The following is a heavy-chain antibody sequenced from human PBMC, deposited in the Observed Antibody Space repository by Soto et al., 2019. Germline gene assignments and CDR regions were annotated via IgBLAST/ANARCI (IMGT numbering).Heavy chain of an antibody. J-gene: IGHJ6*02. CDR2: ISGSGGST. CDR3: AKAGGTAMVNWYYYGMDV. CDR1: GFTFSSYA. Sequence: GVLRLSFAASGFTFSSYAMSWVRQAPVKGLEWVSAISGSGGSTYYADSVKGRFTISRDNSKNTLYLQMNSLRAEDTAVYYCAKAGGTAMVNWYYYGMDVWGQGTTVTVSS. V-gene: IGHV3-23*01. D-gene: IGHD5-18*01.